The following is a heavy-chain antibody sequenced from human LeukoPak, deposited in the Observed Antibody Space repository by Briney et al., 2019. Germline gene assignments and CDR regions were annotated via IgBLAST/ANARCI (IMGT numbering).Heavy chain of an antibody. J-gene: IGHJ4*02. V-gene: IGHV3-23*01. Sequence: GGSLRLSCAASGFTFNSYAMGWVRQAPGKGLEWVSAISDSGSSTYYADSVKGRFSISRDNFKNTLYLQMNSLRVEDTAEYYCAKGAGLRWYLDYWGQGTLVTVSS. CDR3: AKGAGLRWYLDY. CDR2: ISDSGSST. D-gene: IGHD4-23*01. CDR1: GFTFNSYA.